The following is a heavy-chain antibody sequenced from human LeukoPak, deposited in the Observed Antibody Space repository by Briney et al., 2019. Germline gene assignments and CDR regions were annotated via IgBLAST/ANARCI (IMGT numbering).Heavy chain of an antibody. D-gene: IGHD6-19*01. V-gene: IGHV3-30*03. CDR1: GFTFSSYA. J-gene: IGHJ4*02. CDR2: ISYDGSSK. CDR3: ARSSGWYFFDY. Sequence: GGSLRLSWVVSGFTFSSYAMHWVRQAPGKGLEWVAVISYDGSSKYYADSVKGRFTISRDNSKNTLYLQMNSLRAEDTAVYYCARSSGWYFFDYWGQGTLVTVSS.